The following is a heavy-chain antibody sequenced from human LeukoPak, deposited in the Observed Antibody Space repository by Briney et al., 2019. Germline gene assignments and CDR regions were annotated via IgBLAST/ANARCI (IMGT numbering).Heavy chain of an antibody. Sequence: SETLSLTCTVSGGSISSYYWTWIRQPPGKGLEWIGYSYYSGSTNYNPSLKSRVTISVDTSKNQFSLKLSSVTAADTAVYYCARRDWAYYFDYWGQGTLVTVSS. CDR1: GGSISSYY. J-gene: IGHJ4*02. D-gene: IGHD2-21*01. CDR3: ARRDWAYYFDY. CDR2: SYYSGST. V-gene: IGHV4-59*08.